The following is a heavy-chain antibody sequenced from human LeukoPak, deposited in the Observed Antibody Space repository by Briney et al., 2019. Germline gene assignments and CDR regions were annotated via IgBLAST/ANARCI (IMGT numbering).Heavy chain of an antibody. CDR2: MNPNSGNT. CDR3: ARGRIGGYTVFDY. V-gene: IGHV1-8*02. Sequence: GASVKVSCKASGYTFTSYGISWVRQAPGQGLEWMGWMNPNSGNTGYAQKFQGRVTMTRNTSISTAYMEPSSLRSEDTAVYYCARGRIGGYTVFDYWGQGTLVTVSS. J-gene: IGHJ4*02. D-gene: IGHD5-12*01. CDR1: GYTFTSYG.